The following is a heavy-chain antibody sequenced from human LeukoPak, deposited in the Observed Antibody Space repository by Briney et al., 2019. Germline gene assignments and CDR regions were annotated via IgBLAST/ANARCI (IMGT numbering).Heavy chain of an antibody. CDR3: ARVVGGIVVVISSYFDY. J-gene: IGHJ4*02. D-gene: IGHD3-22*01. V-gene: IGHV3-7*01. Sequence: GGSLRLSCAASGFTFSSYWMSWVRQAPGKGLEWAANIKQDGSEKYYVDSVKGRFTIFRDNAKNSLYLQMNSLRAEDTAVYYCARVVGGIVVVISSYFDYWGQGTLVTVSS. CDR1: GFTFSSYW. CDR2: IKQDGSEK.